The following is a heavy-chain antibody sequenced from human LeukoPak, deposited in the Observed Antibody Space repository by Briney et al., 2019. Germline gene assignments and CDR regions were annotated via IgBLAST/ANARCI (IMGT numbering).Heavy chain of an antibody. D-gene: IGHD3-10*01. CDR2: ISGSGGST. CDR1: GFTFSSYA. Sequence: PGGSLRLSCAASGFTFSSYAMSWVRQAPGKGLQWVSTISGSGGSTYYADSVKGRFTISRDNSKNTLNLQMNSLRAEDTAIYYCAKEVHGSGTIKLDLWGQGTLVTVSS. J-gene: IGHJ5*02. V-gene: IGHV3-23*01. CDR3: AKEVHGSGTIKLDL.